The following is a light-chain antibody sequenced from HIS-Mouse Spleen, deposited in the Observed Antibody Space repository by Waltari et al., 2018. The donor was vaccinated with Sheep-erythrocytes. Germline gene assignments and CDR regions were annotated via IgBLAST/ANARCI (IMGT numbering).Light chain of an antibody. V-gene: IGLV3-1*01. CDR2: QDR. J-gene: IGLJ1*01. Sequence: SYELTQPPSVSVSPGQTASITCSGDKLGDKYASWYQQKPGQSPVLVIYQDRKRPSGVPDRLSGSKSGNTASLTISGLQAEDEADYYCCSYAGSYNHVFATGTKVTVL. CDR3: CSYAGSYNHV. CDR1: KLGDKY.